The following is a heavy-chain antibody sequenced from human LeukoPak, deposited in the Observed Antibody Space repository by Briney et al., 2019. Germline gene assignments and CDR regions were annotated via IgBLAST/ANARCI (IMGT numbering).Heavy chain of an antibody. CDR3: ARDRGIVAQFDP. J-gene: IGHJ5*02. CDR2: IKQDGSEM. V-gene: IGHV3-7*01. D-gene: IGHD1-26*01. CDR1: GCTFSGYW. Sequence: GGSLRLSCAASGCTFSGYWMSWVRQAPGKGLEWVANIKQDGSEMYYLDSVKGRFIISRDNAKNSLYLQMNSLRAEDTAVYYCARDRGIVAQFDPWGQGTPVTVSS.